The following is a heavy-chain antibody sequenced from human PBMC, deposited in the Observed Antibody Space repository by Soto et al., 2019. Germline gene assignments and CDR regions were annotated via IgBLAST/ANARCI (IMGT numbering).Heavy chain of an antibody. V-gene: IGHV1-8*01. Sequence: ASVKVSCKASGNTFTSYDINWVRQATGHGLEWMGWINPNSGNIGYAQKFQGGVTMTRDTAIRTAYMEVSRLGSDDTAVYYCARGRASGSYYLLDYWGQGTLVTVSS. CDR2: INPNSGNI. CDR1: GNTFTSYD. CDR3: ARGRASGSYYLLDY. D-gene: IGHD3-10*01. J-gene: IGHJ4*02.